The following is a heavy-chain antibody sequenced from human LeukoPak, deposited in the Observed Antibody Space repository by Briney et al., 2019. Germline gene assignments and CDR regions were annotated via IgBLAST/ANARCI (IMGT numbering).Heavy chain of an antibody. J-gene: IGHJ4*02. CDR1: GGSFSGYY. CDR3: ASHTSSGWYHFDY. V-gene: IGHV4-34*01. Sequence: PSETLSLTCAVYGGSFSGYYWSWIRQPPGKGLEWIGEINHSGSTNYNPSLKSRVTISVDTSKNQFSLKLSSVTAADTAVYYCASHTSSGWYHFDYWGQGTLVTVSS. D-gene: IGHD6-19*01. CDR2: INHSGST.